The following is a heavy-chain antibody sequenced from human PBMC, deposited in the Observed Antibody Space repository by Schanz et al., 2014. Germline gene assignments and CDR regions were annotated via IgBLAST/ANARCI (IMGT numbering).Heavy chain of an antibody. V-gene: IGHV1-18*01. Sequence: QVQLVQSGAEVKKPGASVRVSCKASGYTFTTYAMSWVRQAPGQGLEWVGWISVYTGNTKYGQKVQGRVTTTADTSTNTAYMELRSLRSDDTAVYYCAKAEYDILTDSYSRLDPWGQGTLVTVSS. J-gene: IGHJ5*02. CDR1: GYTFTTYA. CDR3: AKAEYDILTDSYSRLDP. D-gene: IGHD3-9*01. CDR2: ISVYTGNT.